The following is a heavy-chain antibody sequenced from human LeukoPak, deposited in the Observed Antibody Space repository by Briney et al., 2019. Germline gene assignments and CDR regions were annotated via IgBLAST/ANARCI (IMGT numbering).Heavy chain of an antibody. D-gene: IGHD3-22*01. CDR1: GFIFSSYS. V-gene: IGHV3-48*01. CDR2: IRSSGNTI. Sequence: GSLRLSCAASGFIFSSYSMNWVRQAPGQGLEWVSFIRSSGNTIYYADSVKGRFTISRDNAKNSLYLQMNSLRAEDTAVYYCATRPSSDSSGYLNAFEIWGQGTMVTVSS. J-gene: IGHJ3*02. CDR3: ATRPSSDSSGYLNAFEI.